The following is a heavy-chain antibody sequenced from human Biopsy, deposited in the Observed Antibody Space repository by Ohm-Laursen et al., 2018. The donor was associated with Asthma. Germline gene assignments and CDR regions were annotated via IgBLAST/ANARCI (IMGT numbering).Heavy chain of an antibody. Sequence: SSVKVSCKASGYTFTSYYIHWVRQAPGQGLEWVGIINPPTGDTSYAQKFLGRVTVTRDTSTSTVYMELSSLRSEDTAVYYCALSQFDYWGQGTLLTVSS. J-gene: IGHJ4*02. CDR1: GYTFTSYY. CDR2: INPPTGDT. CDR3: ALSQFDY. V-gene: IGHV1-46*01.